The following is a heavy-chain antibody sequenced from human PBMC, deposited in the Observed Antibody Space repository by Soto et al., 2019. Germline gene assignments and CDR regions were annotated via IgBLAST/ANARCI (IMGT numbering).Heavy chain of an antibody. Sequence: QVQLQESGPGLVKPSETLSLTCTVSGASISNDYWSWIRQPAGKGLECIGYISYSGTINYNPSFRSRVSMSLDTSKNHFSLRLTSVAAADTAFYYCARVIGGRKLFDYWGQGTLVTVSS. D-gene: IGHD3-16*01. CDR3: ARVIGGRKLFDY. CDR2: ISYSGTI. J-gene: IGHJ4*02. CDR1: GASISNDY. V-gene: IGHV4-59*01.